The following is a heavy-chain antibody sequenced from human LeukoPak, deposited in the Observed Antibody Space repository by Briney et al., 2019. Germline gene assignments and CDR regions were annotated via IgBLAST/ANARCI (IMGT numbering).Heavy chain of an antibody. CDR2: ISSSSSTI. CDR1: GFTFSYYS. CDR3: ARDKTGPQRSPLPLDY. J-gene: IGHJ4*02. Sequence: PGGSLRLSCAASGFTFSYYSMNWVRQAPGKGLEWVSYISSSSSTIYYADSVKGRFTISRDNAKNSLYLQMNSLRAEDTAVYYCARDKTGPQRSPLPLDYWGQGTLVTVSS. D-gene: IGHD1-14*01. V-gene: IGHV3-48*04.